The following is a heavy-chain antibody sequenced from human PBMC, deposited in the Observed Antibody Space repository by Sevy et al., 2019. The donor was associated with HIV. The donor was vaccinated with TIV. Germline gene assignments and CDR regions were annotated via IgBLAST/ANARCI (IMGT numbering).Heavy chain of an antibody. D-gene: IGHD3-9*01. J-gene: IGHJ6*02. Sequence: ASVKVSCKASGYTFTGYYMHWVRQAPGQGLEWMGWINPNSGGTNYAQKFQGRVTMTRDTSISTAYMELSRLRSDDTAVXYCARDGPPYYDILTGYVTSPRVGPGISYYYGMDVWGQGTTVTVSS. V-gene: IGHV1-2*02. CDR3: ARDGPPYYDILTGYVTSPRVGPGISYYYGMDV. CDR1: GYTFTGYY. CDR2: INPNSGGT.